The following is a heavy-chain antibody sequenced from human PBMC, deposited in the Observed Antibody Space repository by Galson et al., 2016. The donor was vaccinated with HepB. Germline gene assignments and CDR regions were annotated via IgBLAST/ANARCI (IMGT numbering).Heavy chain of an antibody. V-gene: IGHV4-39*01. Sequence: SETLSLTCTVSGASISSSSYYWGWIRQPPGKGLEWIGSIYYSGSTYYNPSLKSRVTISVDTSKNQFSLRLSSVTAADTAVYYCARRRVRACFDYWGQGTLVTVSS. CDR3: ARRRVRACFDY. CDR2: IYYSGST. J-gene: IGHJ4*02. CDR1: GASISSSSYY.